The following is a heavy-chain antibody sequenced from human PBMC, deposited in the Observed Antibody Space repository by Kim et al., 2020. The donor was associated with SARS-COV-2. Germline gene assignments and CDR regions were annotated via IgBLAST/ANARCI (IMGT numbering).Heavy chain of an antibody. CDR3: AKDHRYYDFWSGYLNPAYYYYYYMDV. Sequence: GGSLRLSCAASGFTFSSYGMHWVRQAPGKGLEWVAVISYDGSNKYSADSVKGRFTISRDNSKNTLSMQMNSLRAEDTAVYYCAKDHRYYDFWSGYLNPAYYYYYYMDVWGKGTTVTVSS. D-gene: IGHD3-3*01. V-gene: IGHV3-30*18. CDR1: GFTFSSYG. CDR2: ISYDGSNK. J-gene: IGHJ6*03.